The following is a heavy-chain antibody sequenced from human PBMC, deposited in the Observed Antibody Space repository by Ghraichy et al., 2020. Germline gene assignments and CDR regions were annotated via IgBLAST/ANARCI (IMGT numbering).Heavy chain of an antibody. V-gene: IGHV4-59*01. Sequence: SETLSLTCTVSGGSISSYYWSWIRQPPGKGLEWIGYIYYSGSTNYNPSLKSRVTISVDTSKNQFSLKLSSVTAADTAVYYCARDYPGYAGFDYWGQGTLVTVSS. J-gene: IGHJ4*02. CDR1: GGSISSYY. D-gene: IGHD2-2*01. CDR3: ARDYPGYAGFDY. CDR2: IYYSGST.